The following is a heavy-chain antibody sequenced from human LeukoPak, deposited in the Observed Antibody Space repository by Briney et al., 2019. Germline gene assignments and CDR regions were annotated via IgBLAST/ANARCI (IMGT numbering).Heavy chain of an antibody. J-gene: IGHJ4*02. CDR3: ARGDSYCSSTSCFYNWITG. D-gene: IGHD2-2*01. V-gene: IGHV4-38-2*01. CDR2: IYHSGST. Sequence: PSETLSLTCAVSGYSISSGYYWGWIRQPPGKGLEWIGSIYHSGSTYYNPSLKSRVTISVDTSKNQFSLKLSSVTAADTAVYYCARGDSYCSSTSCFYNWITGWGQGTLVTVSS. CDR1: GYSISSGYY.